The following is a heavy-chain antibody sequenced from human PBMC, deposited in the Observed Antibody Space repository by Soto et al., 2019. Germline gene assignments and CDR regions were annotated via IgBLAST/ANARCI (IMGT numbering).Heavy chain of an antibody. J-gene: IGHJ4*02. CDR1: GFTFSNYA. CDR2: ISSNGHST. Sequence: EVQLVESGGGLVQPGGSLRLSCAASGFTFSNYAMHWVRQAPGKGLEYVSTISSNGHSTDYANSVKGRFTISRDNSMNTLYLQMGSLRAEDMAVYYCARGSNGSHFDYWGQGTLVPVSS. D-gene: IGHD2-8*01. CDR3: ARGSNGSHFDY. V-gene: IGHV3-64*01.